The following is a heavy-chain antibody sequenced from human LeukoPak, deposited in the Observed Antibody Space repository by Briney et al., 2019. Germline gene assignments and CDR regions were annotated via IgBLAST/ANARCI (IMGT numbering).Heavy chain of an antibody. V-gene: IGHV3-48*01. Sequence: GGSLRLSCAASGFTFSSYSMNWVRQAPGKGLEWVSYISSSSSTIYYADSVKGRFTISRDNAKNSLYLQMNSLRAEDTAVYYCASRYSGSRDYWGQGTLVTVSS. CDR3: ASRYSGSRDY. D-gene: IGHD1-26*01. CDR2: ISSSSSTI. CDR1: GFTFSSYS. J-gene: IGHJ4*02.